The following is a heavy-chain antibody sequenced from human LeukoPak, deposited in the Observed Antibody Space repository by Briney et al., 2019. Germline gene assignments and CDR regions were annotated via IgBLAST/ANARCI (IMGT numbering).Heavy chain of an antibody. CDR3: ARNRQLALDDY. J-gene: IGHJ4*02. CDR2: IYYSGST. CDR1: GGSISSYY. D-gene: IGHD6-6*01. V-gene: IGHV4-59*01. Sequence: PSETLSLTCTVSGGSISSYYWSWIRQPPWKGLEWIGYIYYSGSTNYNPSLKSRVTISVDTSKNQFSLKLSSVTAADTAVYYCARNRQLALDDYWGQGTLVTVSS.